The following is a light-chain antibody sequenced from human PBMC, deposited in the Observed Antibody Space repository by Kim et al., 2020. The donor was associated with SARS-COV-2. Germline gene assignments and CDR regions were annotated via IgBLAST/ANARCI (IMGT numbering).Light chain of an antibody. V-gene: IGKV3-11*01. Sequence: LSPGEGATLSCRASQSLSNSLAWYQQRPGQAPRLRIYDTFNRAAGIPARFSGSGSGTDFTLTISTLEPEDFAVYFCQQRGNWPPTFGGGTKVDIK. CDR3: QQRGNWPPT. J-gene: IGKJ4*01. CDR1: QSLSNS. CDR2: DTF.